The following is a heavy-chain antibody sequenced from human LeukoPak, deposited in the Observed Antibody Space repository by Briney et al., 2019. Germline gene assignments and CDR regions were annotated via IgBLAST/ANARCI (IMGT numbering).Heavy chain of an antibody. CDR3: ARVQGGGFRTADF. V-gene: IGHV3-48*03. Sequence: GGSLRLSCAASGFTFSSYEMNWVRQAPGKGVEGVLYISSSGRTMYYADSVKGRFTISRDNSRNTVFLQMNSLRGEDTAIYYCARVQGGGFRTADFWGQGTVVTVSS. CDR2: ISSSGRTM. J-gene: IGHJ4*02. D-gene: IGHD3-10*01. CDR1: GFTFSSYE.